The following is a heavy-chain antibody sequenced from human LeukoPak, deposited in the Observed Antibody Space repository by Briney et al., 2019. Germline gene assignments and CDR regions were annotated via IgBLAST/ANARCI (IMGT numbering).Heavy chain of an antibody. V-gene: IGHV3-23*01. CDR1: GFTFSSYD. CDR2: ISGSGGST. CDR3: AKAGGDNYYYYYYMDV. Sequence: GGSLRLSCAASGFTFSSYDMSWVRQAPGKGLEWVSTISGSGGSTYYADSVKGQFTISRDNSKNTLYLQMNSLRAEDTAVYYCAKAGGDNYYYYYYMDVWGKGTTVTISS. J-gene: IGHJ6*03. D-gene: IGHD3-10*01.